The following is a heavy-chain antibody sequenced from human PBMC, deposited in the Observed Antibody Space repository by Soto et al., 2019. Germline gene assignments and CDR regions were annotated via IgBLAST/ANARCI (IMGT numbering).Heavy chain of an antibody. Sequence: SQTLSLTCAISGDSVSSNSAAWNWIRQSPSRGLEWLGRTYYRSKWYNDYAVSVKSRITINPDTSKNQFSLQLNSVTPEDTAVYYCARDLRERFGSGWYYFDYWGQGTLVTVSS. CDR1: GDSVSSNSAA. J-gene: IGHJ4*02. V-gene: IGHV6-1*01. CDR3: ARDLRERFGSGWYYFDY. CDR2: TYYRSKWYN. D-gene: IGHD6-19*01.